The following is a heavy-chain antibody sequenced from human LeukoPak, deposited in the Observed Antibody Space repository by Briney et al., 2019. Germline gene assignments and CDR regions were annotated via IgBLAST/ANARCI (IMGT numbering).Heavy chain of an antibody. D-gene: IGHD2-2*01. J-gene: IGHJ4*02. Sequence: PSETLSLTCAVSGGSISSGGYSWSWIRQPPGKGLEWIGYIYYSGSTYYSPSLKSRVTISVDTSKNQFSLKLSSVTAADTAVYYCARAGDGFVVPAATLFDYWGQGTLVTVSS. CDR3: ARAGDGFVVPAATLFDY. CDR1: GGSISSGGYS. CDR2: IYYSGST. V-gene: IGHV4-30-4*07.